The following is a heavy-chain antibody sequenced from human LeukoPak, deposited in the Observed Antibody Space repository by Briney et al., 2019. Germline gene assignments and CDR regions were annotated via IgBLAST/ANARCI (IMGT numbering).Heavy chain of an antibody. Sequence: GASVKVSCKASGYTFTSYGISWVRQAPGQGLEWMGWISAYNGNTNYAQKLQGRVTMTTDTSTSTAYMELRSLRSDDTAVYYCAREIIAAAVGFTGADYWGQGTLVTVSS. J-gene: IGHJ4*02. CDR2: ISAYNGNT. V-gene: IGHV1-18*01. CDR1: GYTFTSYG. CDR3: AREIIAAAVGFTGADY. D-gene: IGHD6-13*01.